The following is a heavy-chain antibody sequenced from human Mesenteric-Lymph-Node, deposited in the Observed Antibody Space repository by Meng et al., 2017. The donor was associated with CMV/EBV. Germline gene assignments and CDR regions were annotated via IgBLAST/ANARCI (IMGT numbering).Heavy chain of an antibody. Sequence: GESLKISCAAAGFPFSNYDVHWVRPTPGKGPEWVAFIRYDGNDKYYADSVKGRFTISRDNSKNRLSLQMVSLRPDDTALYYCATRYCSDTTCPSDFFQHWGQGTLVTVSS. CDR2: IRYDGNDK. D-gene: IGHD2-2*01. CDR3: ATRYCSDTTCPSDFFQH. V-gene: IGHV3-30*02. J-gene: IGHJ1*01. CDR1: GFPFSNYD.